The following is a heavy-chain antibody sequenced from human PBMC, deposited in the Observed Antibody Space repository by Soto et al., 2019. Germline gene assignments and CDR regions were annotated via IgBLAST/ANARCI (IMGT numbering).Heavy chain of an antibody. D-gene: IGHD3-3*01. Sequence: EVLLLESGGDSVQPGGSLRLSCVASGFTFSDYVMIWVRQVPGKGLEWVSSISDGGERTDYRDSVRGRFTISRDNARFTLHLQMNSLRVDDTATYFCARDRSTDFGLDVWGQGTTVTVSS. CDR3: ARDRSTDFGLDV. CDR2: ISDGGERT. V-gene: IGHV3-23*01. CDR1: GFTFSDYV. J-gene: IGHJ6*02.